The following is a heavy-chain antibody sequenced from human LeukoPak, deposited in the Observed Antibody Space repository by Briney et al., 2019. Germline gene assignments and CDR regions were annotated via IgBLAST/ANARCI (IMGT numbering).Heavy chain of an antibody. Sequence: PGGSLRLSCAASGFTFDAYAMHWVRQAPGKGLEWVSLINKDGSATYYADSVKGRFTISRDNSKNSLYLQMNSPRSEDTALYYCATWAFYHSLDVWGQGTTVTVSS. CDR3: ATWAFYHSLDV. CDR1: GFTFDAYA. CDR2: INKDGSAT. V-gene: IGHV3-43*02. J-gene: IGHJ6*02. D-gene: IGHD1-26*01.